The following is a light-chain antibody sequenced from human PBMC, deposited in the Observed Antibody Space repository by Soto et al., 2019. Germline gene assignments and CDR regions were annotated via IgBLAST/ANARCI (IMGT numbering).Light chain of an antibody. V-gene: IGKV3-15*01. CDR2: GAS. CDR3: EQYNMGPALT. J-gene: IGKJ4*01. Sequence: EIVMTQSPATLSVSPAERATLSCRASQSVICNLPWYQQKPGQAPRLLIYGASTRATGISARFSGSVSGTDYSVSISGLQSEDFAGYYCEQYNMGPALTCGGGTKVEIK. CDR1: QSVICN.